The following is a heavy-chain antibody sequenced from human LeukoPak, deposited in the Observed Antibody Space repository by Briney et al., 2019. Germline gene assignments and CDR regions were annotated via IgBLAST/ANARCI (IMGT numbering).Heavy chain of an antibody. D-gene: IGHD3-3*01. CDR3: AVGHDFWSGYYGY. CDR2: ISTYNGNT. V-gene: IGHV1-18*01. J-gene: IGHJ4*02. Sequence: ASVKVSCKASGFTFTTYGISWVRQAPGQGLEWMGWISTYNGNTNTDYAQKLQGRVTMTTDTSTSTAYMELRSLRSDDTAVYYCAVGHDFWSGYYGYWGQGTLVTVSS. CDR1: GFTFTTYG.